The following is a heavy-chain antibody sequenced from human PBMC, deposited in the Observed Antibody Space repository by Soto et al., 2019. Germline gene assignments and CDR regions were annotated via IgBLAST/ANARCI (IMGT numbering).Heavy chain of an antibody. CDR3: AREALYDFWSGYYSYFDY. J-gene: IGHJ4*02. D-gene: IGHD3-3*01. CDR1: GYTFTSYG. Sequence: GASVKVSCKASGYTFTSYGISWVRQAPGQGLEWMGWISAYNGNTNCAQKLQGRVTMTTDTSTSTAYMELRSLRSEDTAVYYCAREALYDFWSGYYSYFDYWGQGTLVTVSS. CDR2: ISAYNGNT. V-gene: IGHV1-18*01.